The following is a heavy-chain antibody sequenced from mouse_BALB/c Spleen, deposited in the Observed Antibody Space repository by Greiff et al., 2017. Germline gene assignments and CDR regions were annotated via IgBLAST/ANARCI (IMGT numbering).Heavy chain of an antibody. Sequence: VQLKESGPGLVKPSQSLSLTCTVTGYSITSDYAWNWIRQFPGNKLEWMGYISYSGSTSYNPSLKSRISITRDTSKNQFFLQLNSVTTEDTATYYCARVYYGSSYWYFDVWGAGTTVTVSS. CDR1: GYSITSDYA. J-gene: IGHJ1*01. V-gene: IGHV3-2*02. CDR2: ISYSGST. CDR3: ARVYYGSSYWYFDV. D-gene: IGHD1-1*01.